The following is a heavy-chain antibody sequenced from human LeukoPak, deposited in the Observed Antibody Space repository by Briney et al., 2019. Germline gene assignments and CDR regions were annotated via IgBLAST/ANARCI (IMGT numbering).Heavy chain of an antibody. CDR2: ISYDGSNK. CDR3: ARDLDSVAGTDY. J-gene: IGHJ4*01. Sequence: GGSLRLSCAASGFTFSSYGMHWVRQAPGKGLEWVAVISYDGSNKYYADSVKGRFTISRDNSKNTLYLQMNSLRAEDTAVYYCARDLDSVAGTDYWGQEPWSPSPQ. CDR1: GFTFSSYG. V-gene: IGHV3-30*03. D-gene: IGHD6-19*01.